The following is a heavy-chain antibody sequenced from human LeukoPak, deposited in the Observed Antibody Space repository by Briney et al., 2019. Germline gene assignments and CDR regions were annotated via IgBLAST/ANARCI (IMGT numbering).Heavy chain of an antibody. CDR1: GGSISSSSYY. J-gene: IGHJ4*02. Sequence: PSETLSLTCTVSGGSISSSSYYWGWIRQPPGKGLEWIGSIYYSGSTNYNPSLKSRVTISVDTSKNQFSLKLSSVTAADTAVYYCGAGATTGGFCDYWGQGTLVTVSS. V-gene: IGHV4-39*01. CDR3: GAGATTGGFCDY. CDR2: IYYSGST. D-gene: IGHD1-26*01.